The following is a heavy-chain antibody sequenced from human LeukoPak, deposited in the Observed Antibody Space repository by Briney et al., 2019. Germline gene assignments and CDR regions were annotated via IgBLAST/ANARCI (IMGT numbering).Heavy chain of an antibody. CDR2: ISTDGRDK. V-gene: IGHV3-30*04. J-gene: IGHJ4*02. CDR1: GFIFSRYP. D-gene: IGHD6-13*01. CDR3: ARDHQIAAAAYYFDY. Sequence: GRSLRLSCEASGFIFSRYPMHWVRQAPGKGLEWVTVISTDGRDKHYADSVKGRCTISRDNSKNTLYLQMDSLRAEDTAMCYCARDHQIAAAAYYFDYWGQGTLVTVSS.